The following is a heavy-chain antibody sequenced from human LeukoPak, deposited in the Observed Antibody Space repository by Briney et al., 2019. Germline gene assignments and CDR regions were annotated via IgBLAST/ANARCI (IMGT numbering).Heavy chain of an antibody. Sequence: PGGSLRLSCAASGFTFSSYWMSWVRQAPGKGLEWVAVISYDGSNKYYADSVKGRFTISRDNSKNTLYLQMNSLRAEDTAVYYCARDWGNSFRYYYDSSGHPSDYWGQGTLVTVSS. J-gene: IGHJ4*02. CDR1: GFTFSSYW. CDR3: ARDWGNSFRYYYDSSGHPSDY. V-gene: IGHV3-30-3*01. D-gene: IGHD3-22*01. CDR2: ISYDGSNK.